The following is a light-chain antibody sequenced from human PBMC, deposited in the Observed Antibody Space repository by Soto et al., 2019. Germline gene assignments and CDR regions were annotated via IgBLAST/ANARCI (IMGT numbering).Light chain of an antibody. CDR1: QSVDRY. CDR3: QQRDKWPST. Sequence: EVVLTQSPDTLSLSLGETATLSCRASQSVDRYVAWYQQKLGQAPSLLIYDAYTLETGVGYRFTGSGSATDFTLTITSLQPEDFAIYYCQQRDKWPSTFGPGTKVEMK. V-gene: IGKV3-11*01. CDR2: DAY. J-gene: IGKJ2*02.